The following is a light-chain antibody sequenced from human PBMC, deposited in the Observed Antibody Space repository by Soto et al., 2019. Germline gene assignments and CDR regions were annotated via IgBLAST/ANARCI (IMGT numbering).Light chain of an antibody. CDR1: SSNIGAGYD. V-gene: IGLV1-40*01. Sequence: QPVLTQPPSVSGAPGQRVTISCTGSSSNIGAGYDVHWYQQLPGTAPKLLIYGNSNRPSGVPDRFSGSKSGTSAFLAITGLQAEDEADYYCQSYDSSLSGSGGVFGGGTKLTVL. J-gene: IGLJ2*01. CDR3: QSYDSSLSGSGGV. CDR2: GNS.